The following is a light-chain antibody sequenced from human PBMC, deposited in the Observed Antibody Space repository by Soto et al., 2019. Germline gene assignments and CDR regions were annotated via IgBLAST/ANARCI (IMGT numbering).Light chain of an antibody. CDR2: GAS. Sequence: EVVLTQSPGTLSLSPGDRATLSCRASQSVRSNYLAWYQQKAGQPPRLLIFGASSRATGIPDRFSGSGSGTDFSLTISRQEPEDFAVYYCQQYADSPESFGPGTKVDIK. J-gene: IGKJ3*01. V-gene: IGKV3-20*01. CDR1: QSVRSNY. CDR3: QQYADSPES.